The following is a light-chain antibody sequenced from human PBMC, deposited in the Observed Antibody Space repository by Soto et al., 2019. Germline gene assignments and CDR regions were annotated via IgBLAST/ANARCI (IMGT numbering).Light chain of an antibody. CDR1: QDISNY. CDR3: QQYDNLPIT. J-gene: IGKJ5*01. Sequence: DIQITHSPSSLSSSLVDRVTITCQASQDISNYLNWYQQKPGKAPKLLIYDASNLETGVPSRFSGSGSGTDFTFTISSLQPQDIATYYCQQYDNLPITFGQGTRLEIK. V-gene: IGKV1-33*01. CDR2: DAS.